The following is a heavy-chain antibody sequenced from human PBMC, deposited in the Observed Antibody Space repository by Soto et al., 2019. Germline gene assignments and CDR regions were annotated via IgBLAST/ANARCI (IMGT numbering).Heavy chain of an antibody. V-gene: IGHV3-21*01. CDR2: ISSSSSYI. D-gene: IGHD3-3*01. Sequence: GGSLRLSCAASGFTFSSYSMHWVRQAPGKGLEWVSSISSSSSYIYYADSVKGRFTISRDTDKNSLYLQMNSLRAEDTAVYYCARDASITIFGVVITEDLYYYYGMDVWGQGTTVTVSS. CDR1: GFTFSSYS. J-gene: IGHJ6*02. CDR3: ARDASITIFGVVITEDLYYYYGMDV.